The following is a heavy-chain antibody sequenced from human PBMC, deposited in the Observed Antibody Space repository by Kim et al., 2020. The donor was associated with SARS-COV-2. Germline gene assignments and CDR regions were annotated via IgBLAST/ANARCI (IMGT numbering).Heavy chain of an antibody. D-gene: IGHD3-22*01. CDR2: INAGNGNT. J-gene: IGHJ3*02. V-gene: IGHV1-3*01. CDR3: ARAEGRITMIVVVIGGDAFDI. CDR1: GYTFTSYA. Sequence: ASVKVSCKASGYTFTSYAMHWVRQAPGQRLEWMGWINAGNGNTKYSQKFQGRVTITRDTSANTAYMELSSLRSEDTAVYYCARAEGRITMIVVVIGGDAFDIWGQGTMVTVPS.